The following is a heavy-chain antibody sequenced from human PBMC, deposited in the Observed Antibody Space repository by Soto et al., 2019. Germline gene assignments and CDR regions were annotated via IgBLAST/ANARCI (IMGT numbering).Heavy chain of an antibody. D-gene: IGHD3-16*01. V-gene: IGHV3-7*01. J-gene: IGHJ4*02. Sequence: EVQLVESGGGLVQPGGSLRLSCAASGFTFSTYWMTWVRQPPGKGLEWVANMDQDGRETYYVDSVRGRFTVSRDNARNSLYLQMNRLRVEDTAVYYCVCGGNFFIYWGQGTLVTVSP. CDR2: MDQDGRET. CDR3: VCGGNFFIY. CDR1: GFTFSTYW.